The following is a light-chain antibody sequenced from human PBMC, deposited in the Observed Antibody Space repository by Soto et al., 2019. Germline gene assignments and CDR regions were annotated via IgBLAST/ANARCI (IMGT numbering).Light chain of an antibody. J-gene: IGLJ2*01. CDR1: SSNVGSYNL. V-gene: IGLV2-23*01. CDR3: CSYAGSDTMI. CDR2: DAS. Sequence: QSVLTQPASVSGSPGQSITISCTGTSSNVGSYNLVSWYQQHPGEAPKLMIYDASTRPSGVSNRFSGSKSGNTASLTISGLQAEDEADYYCCSYAGSDTMIFGGGTKLTVL.